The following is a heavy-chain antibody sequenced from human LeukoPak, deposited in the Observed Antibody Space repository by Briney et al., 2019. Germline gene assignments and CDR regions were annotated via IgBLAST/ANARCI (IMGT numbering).Heavy chain of an antibody. CDR1: GGSFSGYY. D-gene: IGHD6-19*01. CDR2: INHSGGI. Sequence: SETLSLTCAVYGGSFSGYYWSWIRQPPGKGLEWIGEINHSGGINYNPSLKSRVTISVDTPKNQFSLKLSSVTAADTAVYYCASERRYSSGRWDYYFDYWGQGTLVTVSS. V-gene: IGHV4-34*01. J-gene: IGHJ4*02. CDR3: ASERRYSSGRWDYYFDY.